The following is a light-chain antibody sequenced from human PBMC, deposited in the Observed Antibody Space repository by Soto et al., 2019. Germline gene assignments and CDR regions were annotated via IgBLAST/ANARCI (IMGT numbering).Light chain of an antibody. CDR3: QQYKTYPT. J-gene: IGKJ4*01. CDR2: GTS. CDR1: QNIDTS. Sequence: DIQMTQSPSSLSASVGDRVTITCRASQNIDTSLAWYQQKSDKARKSLIYGTSFLQSGVPSRFRGSGSWTDFTLTISTLQPEDFATYYCQQYKTYPTFGGGTKVETK. V-gene: IGKV1D-16*01.